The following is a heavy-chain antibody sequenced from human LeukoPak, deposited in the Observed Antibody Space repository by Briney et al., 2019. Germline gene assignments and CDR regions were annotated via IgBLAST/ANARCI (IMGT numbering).Heavy chain of an antibody. D-gene: IGHD3-10*01. CDR3: AHRVVRGVINWFDP. J-gene: IGHJ5*02. Sequence: ASGPTLVKPTQTLTLTCTFSGSSLSTSGVGVGWIRQPPGKALEWLALIYWNDDKRYSPSLKSRLTITKDTSKNQVVLTMTNMDPVDTATYYCAHRVVRGVINWFDPWGQGTLVTVSS. V-gene: IGHV2-5*01. CDR2: IYWNDDK. CDR1: GSSLSTSGVG.